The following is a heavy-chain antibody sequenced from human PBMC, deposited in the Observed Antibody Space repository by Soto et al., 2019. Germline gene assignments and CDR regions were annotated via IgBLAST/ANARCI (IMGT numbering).Heavy chain of an antibody. V-gene: IGHV3-9*01. CDR1: GFTFDDCS. CDR3: VQGRYPTMASPLDH. J-gene: IGHJ1*01. CDR2: ISWDSGTI. D-gene: IGHD5-12*01. Sequence: EVQLVESGGGLVQPGKSLRLSCVASGFTFDDCSMHWVRQAPGKGLEWVSGISWDSGTIGYAGSVKGRFSISRDGAKNSLYLQMYGLSVEDAALYYCVQGRYPTMASPLDHWGQAALVTVSS.